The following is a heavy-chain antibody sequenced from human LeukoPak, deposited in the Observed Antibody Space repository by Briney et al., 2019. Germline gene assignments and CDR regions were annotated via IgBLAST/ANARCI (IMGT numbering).Heavy chain of an antibody. V-gene: IGHV4-31*03. Sequence: SETLSLTCTVSGGSISSGGYYWSWIRQHPGKDLEWIGYIYYSGSTYYNPSLKSRVTISVDTSKNQFSLKLSSVTAADTAVYYCARDLYSYGFDYWGQGTLVTVSS. CDR1: GGSISSGGYY. D-gene: IGHD5-18*01. J-gene: IGHJ4*02. CDR2: IYYSGST. CDR3: ARDLYSYGFDY.